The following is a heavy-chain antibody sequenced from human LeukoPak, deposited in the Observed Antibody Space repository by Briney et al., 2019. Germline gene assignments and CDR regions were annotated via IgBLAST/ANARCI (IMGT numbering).Heavy chain of an antibody. V-gene: IGHV1-18*04. D-gene: IGHD7-27*01. CDR3: ARNSPRDVAGRQFLPGVLSLLSQCDNCFDP. Sequence: GASVKVSCKASGYTFTNYGISWVRQAPGQGLEWTGWINTYNGNTNYAQKFQGRVTMTTDTSTSTAYMELRSLRSDDTAVYYCARNSPRDVAGRQFLPGVLSLLSQCDNCFDPWGQGTLVSVSS. CDR2: INTYNGNT. J-gene: IGHJ5*02. CDR1: GYTFTNYG.